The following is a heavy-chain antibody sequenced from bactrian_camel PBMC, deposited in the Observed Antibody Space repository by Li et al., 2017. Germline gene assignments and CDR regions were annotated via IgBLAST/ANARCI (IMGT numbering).Heavy chain of an antibody. CDR2: VYSHGTKI. CDR3: ATDSGAYYTTPIPEYHY. D-gene: IGHD2*01. V-gene: IGHV3-2*01. Sequence: VQLVESGGGLVQPGGSLTISCEVSGLTFNGYYMNWVRQAPGKGLEWVSSVYSHGTKIYYADSVKGRFTVSRDNTKGTVYLQTNSLKSEDTALYYCATDSGAYYTTPIPEYHYWGQG. CDR1: GLTFNGYY. J-gene: IGHJ4*01.